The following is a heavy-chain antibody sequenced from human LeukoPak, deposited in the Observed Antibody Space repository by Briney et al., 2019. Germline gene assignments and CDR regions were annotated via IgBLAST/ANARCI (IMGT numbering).Heavy chain of an antibody. CDR1: GGSISNYY. Sequence: SETLSLTCTVSGGSISNYYWSWIRQSPEKGLEWIGYIHDSGSTNYNPSLKSRVTISVDTSKDQFSLKLSSVTAADTAVYYCARLDAAAGRYLQFFYWGQGTLVTVSS. CDR3: ARLDAAAGRYLQFFY. V-gene: IGHV4-59*08. J-gene: IGHJ4*02. CDR2: IHDSGST. D-gene: IGHD5-24*01.